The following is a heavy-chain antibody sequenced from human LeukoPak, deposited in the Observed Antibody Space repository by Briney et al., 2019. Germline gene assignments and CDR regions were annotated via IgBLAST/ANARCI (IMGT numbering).Heavy chain of an antibody. CDR3: ARVERKYYFDY. J-gene: IGHJ4*02. CDR1: GGSFSGYY. D-gene: IGHD5-24*01. CDR2: INHSGST. Sequence: PSETLSLTCAVHGGSFSGYYWSWVRQHPGKGLEWIGEINHSGSTNSNPSLKTRVTISADTSKNQFSLKLSSVTAADTAVYYCARVERKYYFDYWGQGTLVTVSS. V-gene: IGHV4-34*01.